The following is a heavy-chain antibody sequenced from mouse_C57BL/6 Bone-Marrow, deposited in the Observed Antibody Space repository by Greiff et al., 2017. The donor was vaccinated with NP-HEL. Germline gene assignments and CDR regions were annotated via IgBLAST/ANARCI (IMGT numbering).Heavy chain of an antibody. D-gene: IGHD2-2*01. CDR3: TRDRGGYDGYFDY. V-gene: IGHV5-9-1*02. J-gene: IGHJ2*01. CDR2: ISSGGDYI. Sequence: EVQLVESGEGLVKPGGSLKLSCAASGFTFSSYAMSWVRQTPETRLEWVAYISSGGDYIYYADTVKGRFTISRDNARNTLYLQMSSLKSEDTAMYYCTRDRGGYDGYFDYWGQGTTLTVSS. CDR1: GFTFSSYA.